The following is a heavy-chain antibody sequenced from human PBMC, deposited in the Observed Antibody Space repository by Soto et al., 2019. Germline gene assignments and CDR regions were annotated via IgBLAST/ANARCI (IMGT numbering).Heavy chain of an antibody. D-gene: IGHD2-2*01. Sequence: SETLSLTCAVYGGSFSGYYWSWIRQPPGKGLEWIGEINHSGSTNYNPSLKSRVTISVDTSKNQFSLKLSSVTAADTAVYYCAKGSGDIVVVPAAPDYWGQGTLVTVSS. J-gene: IGHJ4*02. CDR2: INHSGST. V-gene: IGHV4-34*01. CDR1: GGSFSGYY. CDR3: AKGSGDIVVVPAAPDY.